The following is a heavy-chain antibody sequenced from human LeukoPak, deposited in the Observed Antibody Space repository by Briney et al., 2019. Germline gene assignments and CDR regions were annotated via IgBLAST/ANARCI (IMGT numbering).Heavy chain of an antibody. CDR3: ARDGMATVVTPNY. V-gene: IGHV4-61*02. CDR2: IYTSGST. CDR1: GGSISSGSYY. J-gene: IGHJ4*02. D-gene: IGHD4-23*01. Sequence: SQTLSLTCTVSGGSISSGSYYWSWIRQPAGKGLEWIGRIYTSGSTNYNPSLKSRVTISVDTSKNQFSLKLSSVIAADTAVYYCARDGMATVVTPNYWGQGILVTVSS.